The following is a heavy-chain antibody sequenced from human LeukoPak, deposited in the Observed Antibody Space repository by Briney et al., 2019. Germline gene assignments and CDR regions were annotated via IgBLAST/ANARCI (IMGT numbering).Heavy chain of an antibody. CDR1: GFAFRNYW. CDR2: IKGDGSGP. J-gene: IGHJ4*02. D-gene: IGHD2-15*01. Sequence: PGGSLGLSCAASGFAFRNYWMHWVRQAPGKGLVWVSRIKGDGSGPIYADSVKGRFTISRDNAKNTLYLQMNSLRADDTAVYYCVRGGGSGHFGYWGQGTLGIVSS. V-gene: IGHV3-74*01. CDR3: VRGGGSGHFGY.